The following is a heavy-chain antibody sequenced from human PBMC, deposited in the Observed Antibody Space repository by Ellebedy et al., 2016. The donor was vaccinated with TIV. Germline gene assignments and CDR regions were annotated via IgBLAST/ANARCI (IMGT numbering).Heavy chain of an antibody. D-gene: IGHD6-19*01. CDR2: ISHTGSRT. Sequence: GESLKISCAASGFTFNNYAMSWVRQAPGKGLEWVSTISHTGSRTYYANSVEGRFIISRDNSKRPLYLQMNSLRAEDTAVYYCAKGRGGGSDSSAPRYYFDSWGLGTLVTVSS. V-gene: IGHV3-23*01. CDR3: AKGRGGGSDSSAPRYYFDS. J-gene: IGHJ4*02. CDR1: GFTFNNYA.